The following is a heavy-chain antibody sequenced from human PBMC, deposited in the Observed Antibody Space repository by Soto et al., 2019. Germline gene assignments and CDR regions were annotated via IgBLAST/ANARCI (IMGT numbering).Heavy chain of an antibody. D-gene: IGHD5-12*01. Sequence: SETLSLTCAVYGGSFSGYYWSWIRQPPGKGLEWIGEINHSGSTNYNPSLKSRGTISVDTSKNQFSLKLSSVTAADTAVYYCARGGRRDGYRKTPRRFDYWGQGILVTVSS. CDR3: ARGGRRDGYRKTPRRFDY. CDR2: INHSGST. V-gene: IGHV4-34*01. CDR1: GGSFSGYY. J-gene: IGHJ4*02.